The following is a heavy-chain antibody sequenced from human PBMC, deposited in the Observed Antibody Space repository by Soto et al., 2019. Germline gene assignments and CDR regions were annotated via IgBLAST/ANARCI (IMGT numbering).Heavy chain of an antibody. V-gene: IGHV3-23*01. CDR3: AKVERYYYDSGGYYSSPLF. CDR2: ISGSGGTT. J-gene: IGHJ4*02. Sequence: EVQLLESGGGLVQPGGSLRLSCAASGFTLSSYAMSWVRQAPGKGLEWVSAISGSGGTTYYADSVKGRFTISRDTSKNTLYLQMNSLRAEDTAVYYCAKVERYYYDSGGYYSSPLFWGQGTLVTVSS. D-gene: IGHD3-22*01. CDR1: GFTLSSYA.